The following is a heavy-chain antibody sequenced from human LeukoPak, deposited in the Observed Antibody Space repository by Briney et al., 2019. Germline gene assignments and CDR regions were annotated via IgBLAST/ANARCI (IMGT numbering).Heavy chain of an antibody. D-gene: IGHD2-15*01. CDR1: GFTFYAYS. CDR3: TRVHGGYPFDY. V-gene: IGHV3-48*01. J-gene: IGHJ4*02. Sequence: PGGSLRLSCAASGFTFYAYSMNWVRQAPGKGLEWVSYISSSSSTIYYADSVKGRFTISRDNAKNSLNLQMNSLRAEDTAVYYCTRVHGGYPFDYWGQGTLVTVSS. CDR2: ISSSSSTI.